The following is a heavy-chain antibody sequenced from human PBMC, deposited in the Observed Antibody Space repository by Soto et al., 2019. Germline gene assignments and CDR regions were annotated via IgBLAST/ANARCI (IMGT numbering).Heavy chain of an antibody. CDR1: GYSFTSYW. D-gene: IGHD3-10*01. CDR2: IYPGDSDI. CDR3: AGGGVRGVITRTRDYYGMDV. Sequence: GESLKISCKGSGYSFTSYWIDWVRQMPGKGLEWMGIIYPGDSDIRYSPSFQGQVTISADKSISTAYLQWSSLKASDTAMYYCAGGGVRGVITRTRDYYGMDVWGQGTTVTVSS. J-gene: IGHJ6*02. V-gene: IGHV5-51*01.